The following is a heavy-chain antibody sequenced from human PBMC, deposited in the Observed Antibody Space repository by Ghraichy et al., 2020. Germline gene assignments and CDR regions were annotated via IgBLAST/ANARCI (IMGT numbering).Heavy chain of an antibody. CDR1: GYTFTSSG. D-gene: IGHD3-16*01. CDR2: ISGYSGNT. CDR3: VTTLGGHY. V-gene: IGHV1-18*01. Sequence: ASVKVSCKASGYTFTSSGISWVRQAPGQGLEWMGWISGYSGNTNYAQNLQDRVTMTTDTSTSTAYMELRSLRSDDTAVYYCVTTLGGHYWGQGTLVTVSS. J-gene: IGHJ4*02.